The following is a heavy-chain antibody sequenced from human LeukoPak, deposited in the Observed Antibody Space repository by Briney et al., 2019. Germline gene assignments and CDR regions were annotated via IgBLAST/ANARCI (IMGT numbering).Heavy chain of an antibody. CDR1: GYTFTGYY. CDR3: ARDTEGVGYFDY. V-gene: IGHV1-2*02. D-gene: IGHD3-16*01. J-gene: IGHJ4*02. CDR2: INPNSGGT. Sequence: ASVKVSCQASGYTFTGYYMHWVRQAPGQGREWMGWINPNSGGTNYAQKFQGRVTMTRDTSISTAYVELSRLRSDDTAVYYCARDTEGVGYFDYWGQGTLVTVSS.